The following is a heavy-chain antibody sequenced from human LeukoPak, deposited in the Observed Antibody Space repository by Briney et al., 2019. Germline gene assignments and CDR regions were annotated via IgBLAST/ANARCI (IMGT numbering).Heavy chain of an antibody. CDR2: INHSGST. D-gene: IGHD3-10*01. CDR1: GGSSSGYY. V-gene: IGHV4-34*01. CDR3: ASYYGSGSYSWCDP. Sequence: SETLSLTCAVHGGSSSGYYWSWIRQPPGKGLEWIGEINHSGSTNYNPSLKSRVTISVDTSKNQFSLKLSSVTAADTAVYYCASYYGSGSYSWCDPWGQGTLVTVSS. J-gene: IGHJ5*02.